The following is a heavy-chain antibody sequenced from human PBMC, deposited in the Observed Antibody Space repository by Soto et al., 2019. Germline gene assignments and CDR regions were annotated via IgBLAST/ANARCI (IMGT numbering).Heavy chain of an antibody. J-gene: IGHJ4*02. V-gene: IGHV5-51*01. CDR1: GYSFTSYW. CDR3: ARHGKLSSKTIYFDA. CDR2: IYPGDSDT. Sequence: GESLKISCKGSGYSFTSYWIAWVRQMPGKGLECMGIIYPGDSDTRYSPSFQGQVTISVDKSINTAYLQWSSLRASDTAIYYCARHGKLSSKTIYFDAWGQGGLVTVSS. D-gene: IGHD1-1*01.